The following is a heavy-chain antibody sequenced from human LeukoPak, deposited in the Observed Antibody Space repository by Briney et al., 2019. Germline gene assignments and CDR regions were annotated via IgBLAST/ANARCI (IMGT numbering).Heavy chain of an antibody. Sequence: ASVKVSCKASGYTFTSYYMHWVRQAPGQGLEWMGWINPNSGGTNYAQKFQGRVTMTRDTSISTAYMELSRLRSDDTAVYYCASVLGYCSGGSCYYYWGQGTLVTVSS. CDR2: INPNSGGT. CDR1: GYTFTSYY. CDR3: ASVLGYCSGGSCYYY. V-gene: IGHV1-2*02. D-gene: IGHD2-15*01. J-gene: IGHJ4*02.